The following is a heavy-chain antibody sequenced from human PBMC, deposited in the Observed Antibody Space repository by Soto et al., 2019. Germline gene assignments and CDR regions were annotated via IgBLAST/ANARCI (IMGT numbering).Heavy chain of an antibody. CDR1: GGSIGSYY. J-gene: IGHJ4*02. V-gene: IGHV4-59*01. Sequence: SETLSLTCTVSGGSIGSYYWSWIRQPPGKGLEWIWYIYYSGSTNYNPSLKSRVTISVDTSKNQFSLKLSSVTAADTAVYYCARAEGSGWYGYYFDYWGQGTLVTVSS. D-gene: IGHD6-19*01. CDR3: ARAEGSGWYGYYFDY. CDR2: IYYSGST.